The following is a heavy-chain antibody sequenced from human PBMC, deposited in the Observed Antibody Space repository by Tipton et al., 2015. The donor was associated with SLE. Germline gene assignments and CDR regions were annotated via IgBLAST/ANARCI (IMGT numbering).Heavy chain of an antibody. V-gene: IGHV4-59*01. J-gene: IGHJ1*01. Sequence: TLSLTCTVSGGSISSYYWSWIRQPPEKGLEWIGYIYYSGSTNYNPSLKSLVTISVDTSKNQFSLKLSSVTAAVTAVYYCARVRGRGYFKHWGQGPLVTVSS. CDR3: ARVRGRGYFKH. CDR1: GGSISSYY. D-gene: IGHD3-10*01. CDR2: IYYSGST.